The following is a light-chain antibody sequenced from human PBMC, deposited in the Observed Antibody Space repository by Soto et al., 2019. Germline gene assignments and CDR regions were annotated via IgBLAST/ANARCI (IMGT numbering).Light chain of an antibody. CDR1: QSVGSNY. J-gene: IGKJ3*01. CDR3: QPYTTSTFT. Sequence: EIVLTQSPGTLSLSPGERATLYCRASQSVGSNYLAWYQQKPGQAPRVLIYGASSRATGIPDRFSGSGSGADFTLTISRLEPEDFAVYYCQPYTTSTFTFGPGTKVDIK. V-gene: IGKV3-20*01. CDR2: GAS.